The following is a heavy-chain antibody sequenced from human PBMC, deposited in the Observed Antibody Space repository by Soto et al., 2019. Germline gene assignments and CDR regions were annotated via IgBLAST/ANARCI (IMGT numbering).Heavy chain of an antibody. Sequence: QVQLVQSGAEVKKPVASVKVSCKASGYTFTSYGISWVRQAPGQGLEWMGWISAYNGNTNYAQKLQGRVTMTTDTSTSTDYMELRSLRSDDTAVYYCARSLITMIVVVPDFDYWGQGTLVTVSS. CDR2: ISAYNGNT. V-gene: IGHV1-18*04. CDR1: GYTFTSYG. J-gene: IGHJ4*02. D-gene: IGHD3-22*01. CDR3: ARSLITMIVVVPDFDY.